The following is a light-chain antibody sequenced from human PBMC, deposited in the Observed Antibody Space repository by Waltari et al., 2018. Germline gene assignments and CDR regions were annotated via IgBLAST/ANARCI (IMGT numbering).Light chain of an antibody. V-gene: IGLV1-44*01. J-gene: IGLJ3*02. CDR3: AAWDDSLNGWV. Sequence: QSVLTQPPSASGTPGQRVTISCSGRRSNTGSNTANWDQQLPGTAPKLLIYSNNQRPSGVPDRFSGSKSGTSASLAISGLQSEDEADYYCAAWDDSLNGWVFGGGTKLTVL. CDR2: SNN. CDR1: RSNTGSNT.